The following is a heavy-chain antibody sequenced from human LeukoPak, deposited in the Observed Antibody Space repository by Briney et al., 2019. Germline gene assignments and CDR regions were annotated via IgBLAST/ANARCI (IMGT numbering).Heavy chain of an antibody. CDR2: ISDDGSRQ. CDR3: AKDRPLNWGYYFDY. Sequence: PGGSLRLSCAATGFTFSNYAIHWGRQAPGKGLEWVAFISDDGSRQHYADSVKGRFTISRDNSKNTLYLQMNSLRVEDTAVYYCAKDRPLNWGYYFDYWGQGTLVTVSS. CDR1: GFTFSNYA. J-gene: IGHJ4*02. D-gene: IGHD7-27*01. V-gene: IGHV3-30-3*01.